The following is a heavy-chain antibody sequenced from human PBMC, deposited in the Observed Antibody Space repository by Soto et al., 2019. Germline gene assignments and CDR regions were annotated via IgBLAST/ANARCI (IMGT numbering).Heavy chain of an antibody. CDR2: ISAYNGNT. V-gene: IGHV1-18*01. CDR1: GYTCTSCG. J-gene: IGHJ4*02. D-gene: IGHD3-3*01. Sequence: ASVKVSCKASGYTCTSCGISWVRQAPGQGLEWMGWISAYNGNTNYAQKLQGRVTMTTDTSTSTAYMELRSLRSDDTAVYYCAREGAIDYDFWSGYYMRGGFDYWGQGTLVTVSS. CDR3: AREGAIDYDFWSGYYMRGGFDY.